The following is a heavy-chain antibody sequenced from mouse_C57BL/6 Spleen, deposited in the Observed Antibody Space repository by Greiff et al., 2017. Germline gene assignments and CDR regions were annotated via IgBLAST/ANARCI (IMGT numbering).Heavy chain of an antibody. CDR3: AREGGTGGYFDV. Sequence: ESGPGLVKPSQSLSLPCSVTGYSITSGYYWNWIRQFPGNKLEWMGYISYDGSNNYNPSLKNRISITRDTSKNQFFLKLNSVTTEDTATYYCAREGGTGGYFDVWGTGTTVTVSS. CDR1: GYSITSGYY. D-gene: IGHD3-3*01. V-gene: IGHV3-6*01. J-gene: IGHJ1*03. CDR2: ISYDGSN.